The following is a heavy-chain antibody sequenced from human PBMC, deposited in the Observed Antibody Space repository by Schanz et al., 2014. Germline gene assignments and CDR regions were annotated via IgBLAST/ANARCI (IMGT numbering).Heavy chain of an antibody. J-gene: IGHJ5*02. CDR1: GGTFSSDT. CDR2: IVPIAGIT. D-gene: IGHD3-22*01. Sequence: QLQLVQSGAEVKKPGSSMKVSCKASGGTFSSDTFSWVRQAPGQGLEWMGRIVPIAGITNYAQRFQGRVTITADKSSDTAYMELSGLRSEDTAVYYCAREVGLYDRGWFDPWGQGTLVTVSS. CDR3: AREVGLYDRGWFDP. V-gene: IGHV1-69*08.